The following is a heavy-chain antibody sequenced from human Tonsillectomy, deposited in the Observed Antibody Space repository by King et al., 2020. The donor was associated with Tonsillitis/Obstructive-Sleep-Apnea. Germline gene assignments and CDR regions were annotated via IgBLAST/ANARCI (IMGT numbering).Heavy chain of an antibody. J-gene: IGHJ4*02. D-gene: IGHD1-26*01. CDR2: ISHDGSSE. Sequence: VQLVESGGGVVLPGRSLRLSCAASGFSFDSYTMHWVRQAPGKGLEWVAVISHDGSSESYADSVRGRFTISRDNSESTLYLQMDSLRAEDTALYYCAKVRAQWGLLVAYGAKGTLVSV. CDR3: AKVRAQWGLLVAY. V-gene: IGHV3-30*01. CDR1: GFSFDSYT.